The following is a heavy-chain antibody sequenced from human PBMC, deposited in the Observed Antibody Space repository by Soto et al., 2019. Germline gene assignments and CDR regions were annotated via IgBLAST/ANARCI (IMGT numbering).Heavy chain of an antibody. V-gene: IGHV3-7*04. Sequence: EVQLVESGGDLVQPGGSLRLSCAASGFSFSSYWMSWVRQAPGKGLEWVAHMNQDGSDKYYVDSVKDRFTISRDNTKNSLFLQMNSLRAEDTAVYYCLRDGGLTWGQGTLVTVSS. CDR3: LRDGGLT. J-gene: IGHJ5*02. CDR1: GFSFSSYW. CDR2: MNQDGSDK. D-gene: IGHD3-16*01.